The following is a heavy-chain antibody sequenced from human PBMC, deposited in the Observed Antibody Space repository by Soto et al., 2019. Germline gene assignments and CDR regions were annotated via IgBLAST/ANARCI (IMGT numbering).Heavy chain of an antibody. D-gene: IGHD6-19*01. Sequence: ASVKVSCKASGGTFSSYAISWVRQAPGQGLEWMGGIIPIFGTANYAQKFQGRVTITADESTSTAYMELSSLRSEDTAVYYCARGQGPQGIAVAGWPFVYWGQGTLVTVSS. CDR1: GGTFSSYA. V-gene: IGHV1-69*13. CDR3: ARGQGPQGIAVAGWPFVY. CDR2: IIPIFGTA. J-gene: IGHJ4*02.